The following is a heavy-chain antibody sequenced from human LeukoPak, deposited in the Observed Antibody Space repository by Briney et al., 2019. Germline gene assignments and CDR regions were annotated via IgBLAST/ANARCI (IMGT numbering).Heavy chain of an antibody. CDR2: IIPILGIA. CDR3: ASNGGMTTVTTSATFDI. CDR1: GGTLSSYA. J-gene: IGHJ3*02. V-gene: IGHV1-69*04. Sequence: ASVKVSCKASGGTLSSYAISWVRQAPGQGLEWMGRIIPILGIANYAQKFQGRVTITADKSTSTAYMELSSLRSEDTAVYYCASNGGMTTVTTSATFDIWGQGTTVTVSS. D-gene: IGHD4-11*01.